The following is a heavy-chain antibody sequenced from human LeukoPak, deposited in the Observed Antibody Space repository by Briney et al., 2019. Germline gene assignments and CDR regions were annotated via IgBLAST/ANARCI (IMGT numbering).Heavy chain of an antibody. D-gene: IGHD2-15*01. Sequence: GGSLRLSCAASGFTFSSYEMNWVRQAPGKGLEWVSYISSSGSTIYYADSVKGRFTISRDNAKNPLYLQMNSLRAEDTAVYYCARYCSGGSCYNYYYGMDVWGKGTTVTVSS. V-gene: IGHV3-48*03. CDR2: ISSSGSTI. CDR1: GFTFSSYE. J-gene: IGHJ6*04. CDR3: ARYCSGGSCYNYYYGMDV.